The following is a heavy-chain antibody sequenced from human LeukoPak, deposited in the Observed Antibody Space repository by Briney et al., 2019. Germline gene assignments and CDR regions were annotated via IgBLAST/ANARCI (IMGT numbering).Heavy chain of an antibody. Sequence: ASVKVSCKASGYTFTSYGISWVRQAPGQGLEWMGWISAYNGNTNYAQKLQGRVTMTTDTSTSTAYMELRSLRSDDTAVYYCAYCSSTSCYKGWFDPWGQGTLVTVSS. J-gene: IGHJ5*02. CDR1: GYTFTSYG. V-gene: IGHV1-18*01. CDR3: AYCSSTSCYKGWFDP. CDR2: ISAYNGNT. D-gene: IGHD2-2*02.